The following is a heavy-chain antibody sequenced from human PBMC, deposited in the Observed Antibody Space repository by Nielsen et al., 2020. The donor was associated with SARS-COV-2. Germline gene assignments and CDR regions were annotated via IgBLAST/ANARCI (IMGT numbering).Heavy chain of an antibody. J-gene: IGHJ4*02. Sequence: GGSLRLSCAASAFTFSTYWMHWVRQASGKALVWVSRINSDGSSTSYADSVKGRFTISRDNAKNTLYLQMNSLRAEDTAVYYCVRGLQVPNGLAHRWGQGTLVTVSS. CDR1: AFTFSTYW. CDR3: VRGLQVPNGLAHR. CDR2: INSDGSST. V-gene: IGHV3-74*01. D-gene: IGHD3-16*01.